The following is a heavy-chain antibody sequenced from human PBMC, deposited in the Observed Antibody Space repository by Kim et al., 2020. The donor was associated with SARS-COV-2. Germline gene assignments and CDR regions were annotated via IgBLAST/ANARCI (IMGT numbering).Heavy chain of an antibody. V-gene: IGHV1-24*01. D-gene: IGHD6-19*01. CDR2: FDPEDGET. Sequence: ASVKVSCKVSGYTLTELSMHWVRQAPGKGLEWMGGFDPEDGETIYAQKFQGRVTMTEDTSTDTAYMELSCLRSEDTAVYYCATDLSVAVTKRGGYWGQGTLVTVSS. CDR1: GYTLTELS. CDR3: ATDLSVAVTKRGGY. J-gene: IGHJ4*02.